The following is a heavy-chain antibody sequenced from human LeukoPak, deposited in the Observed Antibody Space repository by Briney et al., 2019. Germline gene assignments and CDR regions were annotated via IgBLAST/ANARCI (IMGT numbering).Heavy chain of an antibody. D-gene: IGHD3-9*01. J-gene: IGHJ5*02. CDR3: AKDWHILTGRNCFDP. CDR1: GYTFNNYG. Sequence: ASVKVSCKASGYTFNNYGISWVRQAPGQGLEWMGWVSSYNGDANYAQKFHGRVTMSTDTSTSTAYMELRSLRFDDTAMYYCAKDWHILTGRNCFDPWGQGTLVTVSS. CDR2: VSSYNGDA. V-gene: IGHV1-18*01.